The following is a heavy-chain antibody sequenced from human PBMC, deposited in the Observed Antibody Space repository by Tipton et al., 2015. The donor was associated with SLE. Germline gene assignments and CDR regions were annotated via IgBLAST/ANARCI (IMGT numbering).Heavy chain of an antibody. Sequence: TLSLTCTVSGASISSSDSYWGWIRQPPGKGLEWIGTIYYSGDTYYNASLTSRVTISVDTSKNQFSLKLRSVTAADTAVYYCARDRGGYRYYYGMDVWGQGTTVTVPS. CDR1: GASISSSDSY. J-gene: IGHJ6*02. D-gene: IGHD3-16*01. V-gene: IGHV4-39*07. CDR2: IYYSGDT. CDR3: ARDRGGYRYYYGMDV.